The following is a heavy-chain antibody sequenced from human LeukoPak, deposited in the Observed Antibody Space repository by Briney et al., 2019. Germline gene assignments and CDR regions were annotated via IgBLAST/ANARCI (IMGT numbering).Heavy chain of an antibody. D-gene: IGHD3-16*02. CDR1: GYTFTSYD. CDR2: MNPNSGNT. J-gene: IGHJ4*02. CDR3: ARGLYDYVWGSYRYTGFDY. Sequence: ASVKVSCKASGYTFTSYDINWVRQATGQGLEWMGWMNPNSGNTGYAQKFQGRVTMTRNTSISTAYMELSSLRSEDTAVYYCARGLYDYVWGSYRYTGFDYWGQGTLVTVSS. V-gene: IGHV1-8*01.